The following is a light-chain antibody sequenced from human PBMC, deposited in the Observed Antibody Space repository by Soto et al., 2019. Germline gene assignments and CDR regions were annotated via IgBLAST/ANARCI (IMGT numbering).Light chain of an antibody. CDR2: DAS. Sequence: EIVLTQSPGTLSLSPGERATLSCRASQSVRTYLAWYQQKPGQAPRLLIYDASNRATDIPDRFSGSGSGTDFTLTINSLQAEDVAVYYCQQYGSSPRTFGQGTRLEIK. CDR1: QSVRTY. CDR3: QQYGSSPRT. J-gene: IGKJ5*01. V-gene: IGKV3-20*01.